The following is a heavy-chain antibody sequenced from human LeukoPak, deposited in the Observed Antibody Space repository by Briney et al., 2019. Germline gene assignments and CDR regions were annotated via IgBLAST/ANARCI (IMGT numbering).Heavy chain of an antibody. V-gene: IGHV3-30*03. CDR2: ISYDGSNK. J-gene: IGHJ4*02. CDR1: GFTFSSYG. CDR3: ARDSPYYYGSGYRY. Sequence: GGSLRLSCAASGFTFSSYGMHWVRQAPGKGLEWVAVISYDGSNKYYADSVKGRFTISRDNSKNTLYLQMNSLRAEDTTVYYCARDSPYYYGSGYRYWGQGTLVTVSS. D-gene: IGHD3-10*01.